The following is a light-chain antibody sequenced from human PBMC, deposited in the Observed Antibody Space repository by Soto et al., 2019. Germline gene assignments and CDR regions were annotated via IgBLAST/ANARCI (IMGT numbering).Light chain of an antibody. V-gene: IGLV2-11*01. J-gene: IGLJ1*01. CDR2: DVT. CDR3: CSYAGSYTYV. CDR1: SSDVGGYNY. Sequence: QSVLTQPRSVSGSPGQSVTISCTGTSSDVGGYNYVSWYQHHPGKAPKLMIYDVTKRPSGVRDRFSASKSGNTASLTISGLQAEDEADHYCCSYAGSYTYVFGTGTKVTVL.